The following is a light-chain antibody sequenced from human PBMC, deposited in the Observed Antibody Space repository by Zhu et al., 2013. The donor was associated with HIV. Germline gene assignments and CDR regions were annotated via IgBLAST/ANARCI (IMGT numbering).Light chain of an antibody. CDR3: QQYYTYPLT. V-gene: IGKV1-8*01. CDR1: HSISTY. Sequence: AIRMTQSPSSLSASTGDRVTLTCRASHSISTYLAWYRQKSGKSPQLLISDASTLQHGVPSRFNGSGSGTYFTLTINCLQSEDFATYFCQQYYTYPLTFGGGTKVEI. J-gene: IGKJ4*01. CDR2: DAS.